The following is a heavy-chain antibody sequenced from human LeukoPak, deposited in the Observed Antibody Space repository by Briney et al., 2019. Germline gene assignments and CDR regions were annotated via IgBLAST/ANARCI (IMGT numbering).Heavy chain of an antibody. Sequence: ASVEVSCKASGYTFNGYAINWMRQAPGQGFEWLGWIDPNTENPTYAQGFTGRFVFSLDTSLSTAYLEIYSLKAEDTAVYYCVRDWFTDGVSTLDIWGQGTTVAVFS. V-gene: IGHV7-4-1*01. J-gene: IGHJ3*02. CDR2: IDPNTENP. D-gene: IGHD3-16*01. CDR3: VRDWFTDGVSTLDI. CDR1: GYTFNGYA.